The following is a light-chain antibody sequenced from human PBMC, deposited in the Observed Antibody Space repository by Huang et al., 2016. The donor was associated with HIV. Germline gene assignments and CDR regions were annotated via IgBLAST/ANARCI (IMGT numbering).Light chain of an antibody. V-gene: IGKV3-20*01. Sequence: ELVLTQSPGTLSSSPWGAAVISCRASQSLDKGFLAWYRQKPGQAPELLIFDASKRPSDIPDRFVGRGSVTDFSLTINGLDPEDFAFYFCHHYGATQWAFGRGTRVEMK. CDR2: DAS. J-gene: IGKJ1*01. CDR3: HHYGATQWA. CDR1: QSLDKGF.